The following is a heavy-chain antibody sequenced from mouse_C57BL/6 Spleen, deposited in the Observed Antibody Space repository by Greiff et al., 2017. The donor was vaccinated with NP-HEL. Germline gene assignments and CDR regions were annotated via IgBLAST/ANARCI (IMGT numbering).Heavy chain of an antibody. V-gene: IGHV1-5*01. CDR1: GYTFTSYW. Sequence: EVQLQQSGTVLARPGASVKMSCKTSGYTFTSYWMHWVKQRPGQGLEWIGAIYPGNSDTSYNQKFKGKAKLTAVTSASTAYMELSSLTNEDSAVYYCTTYYSILYAMDYWGQGTSVTVSS. CDR3: TTYYSILYAMDY. CDR2: IYPGNSDT. D-gene: IGHD2-5*01. J-gene: IGHJ4*01.